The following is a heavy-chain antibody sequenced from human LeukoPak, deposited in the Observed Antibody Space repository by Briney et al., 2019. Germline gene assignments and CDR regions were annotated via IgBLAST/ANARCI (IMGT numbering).Heavy chain of an antibody. CDR3: ARHGDGGYFDY. D-gene: IGHD7-27*01. CDR1: GGSISSYY. V-gene: IGHV4-59*08. Sequence: PSETLSLTCTVSGGSISSYYWSWIRQPPGKGLEWIGYIYYSGSTNYNPSLKSRVTISVDTSKNQFSLKLSSVTAADTAAYYCARHGDGGYFDYWGQGTLVTVSS. J-gene: IGHJ4*02. CDR2: IYYSGST.